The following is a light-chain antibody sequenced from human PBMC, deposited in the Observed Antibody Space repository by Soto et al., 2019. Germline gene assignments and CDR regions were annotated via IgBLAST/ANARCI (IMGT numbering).Light chain of an antibody. CDR2: GAS. Sequence: DIPVTQSPSSLSASLGDRVSITCRASRDISNYLAWYQQKPGQVPRLLISGASTLHSGVPSRFSGSGSGTDFTLTITSLQPEDIETYFCQKYDTAPLTFGGGTKVEI. J-gene: IGKJ4*01. V-gene: IGKV1-27*01. CDR1: RDISNY. CDR3: QKYDTAPLT.